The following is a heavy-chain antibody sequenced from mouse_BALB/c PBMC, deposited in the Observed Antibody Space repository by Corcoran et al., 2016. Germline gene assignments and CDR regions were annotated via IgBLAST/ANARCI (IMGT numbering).Heavy chain of an antibody. Sequence: EVQLQQSGPELVKPGASVKISCKTSGYTFTEYTMHWVKQSHGKNLEWIGLINPYNGGTSYNQKFKGKATLTVDKSSSTAYMELLSLTSEDSAVYYCARSTMITTVWFAYWGQGTLVTVSA. CDR2: INPYNGGT. CDR3: ARSTMITTVWFAY. CDR1: GYTFTEYT. D-gene: IGHD2-4*01. J-gene: IGHJ3*01. V-gene: IGHV1-18*01.